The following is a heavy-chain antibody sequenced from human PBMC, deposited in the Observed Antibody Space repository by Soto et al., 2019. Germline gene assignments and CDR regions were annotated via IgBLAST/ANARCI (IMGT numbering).Heavy chain of an antibody. CDR3: AKETYYYYGMDV. V-gene: IGHV3-23*01. J-gene: IGHJ6*02. CDR2: IFDSGGYT. Sequence: GGSLRLSCAASGFTFSSSTMNWVRQAPGKGLEWVSAIFDSGGYTYYADSVKGRFTISRDNSKNTLYLQMNSLRAEDTALYYCAKETYYYYGMDVWGQGTTVTVSS. CDR1: GFTFSSST.